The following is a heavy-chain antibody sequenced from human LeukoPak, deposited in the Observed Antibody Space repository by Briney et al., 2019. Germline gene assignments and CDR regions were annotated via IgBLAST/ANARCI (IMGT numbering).Heavy chain of an antibody. D-gene: IGHD3-22*01. Sequence: GESLKISCKGSGYSFTSYWIGWVRQMPGKGLEWMGIIYPGDSETRYSPSFQGQVTISADKSISTAYLQWSSLKASDTAMYYCARHTYYYDSSGYYSSSSYFDYWGQGTLVTVSS. J-gene: IGHJ4*02. CDR1: GYSFTSYW. V-gene: IGHV5-51*01. CDR3: ARHTYYYDSSGYYSSSSYFDY. CDR2: IYPGDSET.